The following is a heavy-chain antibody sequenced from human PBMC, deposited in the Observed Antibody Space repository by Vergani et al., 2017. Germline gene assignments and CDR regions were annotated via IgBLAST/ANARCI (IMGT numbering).Heavy chain of an antibody. J-gene: IGHJ3*02. CDR1: GCSISSYY. Sequence: QVQLQESGPGLVKPSETLSLTCTVSGCSISSYYWSWIRQPPGKGLEWIGYIYYSGSTYYNPSLKSRVTISVDTSKNQFSLKLSSVTAADTAVYYCARNPYCGGDCYSDAFDIWGQGTMVTVSS. CDR2: IYYSGST. D-gene: IGHD2-21*02. V-gene: IGHV4-59*01. CDR3: ARNPYCGGDCYSDAFDI.